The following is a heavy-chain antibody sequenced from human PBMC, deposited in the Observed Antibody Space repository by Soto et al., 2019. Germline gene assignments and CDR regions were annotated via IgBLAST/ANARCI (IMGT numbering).Heavy chain of an antibody. J-gene: IGHJ3*02. V-gene: IGHV4-39*01. CDR3: ARHPHLDFVGEEVDTAMVGPFDI. CDR2: IYYSGST. CDR1: GGSISSSSYY. Sequence: QLQLQESGPGLVKPSETLSLTCTVSGGSISSSSYYWGWIRQPPGKGLEWIGRIYYSGSTYYNPSLKSRVTISVDTSKNQFSLKLSSVTAADTAVYYCARHPHLDFVGEEVDTAMVGPFDIWGQGTMVTVSS. D-gene: IGHD5-18*01.